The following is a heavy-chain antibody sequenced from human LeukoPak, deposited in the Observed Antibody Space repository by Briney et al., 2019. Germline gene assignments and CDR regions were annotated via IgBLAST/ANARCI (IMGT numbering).Heavy chain of an antibody. CDR2: FDPEDGET. CDR3: ATGGTSWTDEFDY. V-gene: IGHV1-24*01. J-gene: IGHJ4*02. Sequence: GASVKVSCKVSGYTLTELSMHWVRQAPGKGLEWMGGFDPEDGETIYAQKFQGRVTMTEVTSTDTAYMELSSLRSEDTAVYYCATGGTSWTDEFDYWGQGTLVTVSS. D-gene: IGHD2-2*01. CDR1: GYTLTELS.